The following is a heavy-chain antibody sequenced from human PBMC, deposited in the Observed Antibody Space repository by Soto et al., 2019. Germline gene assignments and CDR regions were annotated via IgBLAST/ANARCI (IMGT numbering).Heavy chain of an antibody. J-gene: IGHJ4*01. D-gene: IGHD6-19*01. CDR1: GHLFTKPA. V-gene: IGHV1-3*01. Sequence: VSVEVSSKASGHLFTKPAMHWVRQAPGQRLEWMGWISGDSGNTKYSPKLQDRVTITRGTSASTAYMELSSLRSEDTALYYCARDGVAAGNINFDYWRQGTLVTVSS. CDR2: ISGDSGNT. CDR3: ARDGVAAGNINFDY.